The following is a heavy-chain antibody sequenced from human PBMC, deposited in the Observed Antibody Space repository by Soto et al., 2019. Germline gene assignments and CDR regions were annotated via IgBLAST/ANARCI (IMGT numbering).Heavy chain of an antibody. D-gene: IGHD3-22*01. J-gene: IGHJ6*02. CDR1: GFTFSSYG. CDR2: ICYDGGNK. CDR3: ARDKLYYDSSGYYDYYYYYGMDV. Sequence: QVQLVESGGGVVQPGRSLRLSCAASGFTFSSYGMHWVRQAPGKGLEWLAVICYDGGNKYYADSVKGRFTISRDNSKNTLYLQMNIRRAEDTAVYYRARDKLYYDSSGYYDYYYYYGMDVWGQGTTVTVSS. V-gene: IGHV3-33*01.